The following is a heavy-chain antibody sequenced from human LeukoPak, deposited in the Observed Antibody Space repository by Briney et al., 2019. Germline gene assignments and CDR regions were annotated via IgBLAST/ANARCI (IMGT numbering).Heavy chain of an antibody. CDR1: GFTFSSYA. CDR2: ISGSGGST. V-gene: IGHV3-23*01. D-gene: IGHD6-19*01. CDR3: AKGRSSGWYALFDY. J-gene: IGHJ4*02. Sequence: GGSLRLSCAASGFTFSSYAMSWVRQAPGEGLEWVSAISGSGGSTYYADSVKGRFTISRDNSKNTLYLQMNSLRAEDTAVYYCAKGRSSGWYALFDYWGQGTLVTVSS.